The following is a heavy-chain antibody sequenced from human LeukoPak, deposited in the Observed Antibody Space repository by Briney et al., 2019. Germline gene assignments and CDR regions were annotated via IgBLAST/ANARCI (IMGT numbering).Heavy chain of an antibody. CDR2: INKDGSEI. V-gene: IGHV3-7*01. CDR3: ARDKVTY. J-gene: IGHJ4*02. Sequence: GGSLRLSCAASGFTFSNYWRSWVRQAPGKGLEWVAHINKDGSEIYYVDSVKGRFTISRDNAKSSLSLQMNSLRVEDTAVYYCARDKVTYWGQGILVTFSS. CDR1: GFTFSNYW.